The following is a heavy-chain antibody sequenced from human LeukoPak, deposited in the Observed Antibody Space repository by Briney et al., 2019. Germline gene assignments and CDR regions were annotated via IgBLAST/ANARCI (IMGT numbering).Heavy chain of an antibody. D-gene: IGHD6-13*01. CDR2: ISSDGSSK. Sequence: GGSLRLSCAASGFTFSSSAMHWVRQAPGKGLEWVAVISSDGSSKYYADSVKGRFTVSRDNSKNTMYIQMDSLRAEDTAVYYCARGGVYSSKPFGNWGQGTLVTVSS. V-gene: IGHV3-30*04. CDR1: GFTFSSSA. J-gene: IGHJ4*02. CDR3: ARGGVYSSKPFGN.